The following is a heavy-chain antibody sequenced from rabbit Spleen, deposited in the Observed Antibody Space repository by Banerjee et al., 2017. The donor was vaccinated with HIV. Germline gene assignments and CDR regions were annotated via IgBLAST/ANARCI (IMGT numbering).Heavy chain of an antibody. Sequence: QQQLVESGGGLVKPGASLTLTCKASGFSFSNKAVMCWVRQAPGKGLEWIACIYVGSGGGTKYASWAKGRFTISKTSSTTVTLQMASLTVADTATYFCARAGEGGDGYLNLWGQGTLVTVS. CDR2: IYVGSGGGT. J-gene: IGHJ4*01. CDR1: GFSFSNKAV. V-gene: IGHV1S45*01. CDR3: ARAGEGGDGYLNL. D-gene: IGHD5-1*01.